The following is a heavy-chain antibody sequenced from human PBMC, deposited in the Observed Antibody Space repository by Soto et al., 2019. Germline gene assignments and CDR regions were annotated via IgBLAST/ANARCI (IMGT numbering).Heavy chain of an antibody. J-gene: IGHJ6*02. CDR3: ARGDIVLVPAAPRDYYYGMDV. CDR2: IYYRGST. Sequence: SETLSLTCTVSGGSISSYYWRWIRQPPGKGLEWIGYIYYRGSTNYNPSLKSRVTISVDTSKNQFSLKLSSVTAADTAVYYCARGDIVLVPAAPRDYYYGMDVWGQGTTVTVSS. CDR1: GGSISSYY. D-gene: IGHD2-2*01. V-gene: IGHV4-59*01.